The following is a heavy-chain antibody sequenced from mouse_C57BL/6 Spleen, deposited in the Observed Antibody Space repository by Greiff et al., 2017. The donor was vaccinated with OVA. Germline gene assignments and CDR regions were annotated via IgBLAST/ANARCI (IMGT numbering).Heavy chain of an antibody. D-gene: IGHD1-1*01. CDR2: ISSGGSYH. CDR1: GFTFSSYG. J-gene: IGHJ1*03. Sequence: EVMLVESGGDLVKPGGSLKLSCAASGFTFSSYGMSWVRQTPDKRLEWVATISSGGSYHYYPDSVKGRFTISRDNAKNTLYLQMSSLKSEDTAMYYCARHWDITTVVRYFDVWGTGTTVTVSS. CDR3: ARHWDITTVVRYFDV. V-gene: IGHV5-6*01.